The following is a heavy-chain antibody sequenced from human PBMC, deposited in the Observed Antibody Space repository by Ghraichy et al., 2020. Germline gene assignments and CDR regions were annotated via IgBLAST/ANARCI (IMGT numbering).Heavy chain of an antibody. CDR3: ARDRAPYYYDSSGSAFDI. CDR2: IYYSGST. Sequence: SQTLSLTCTVSGGSISSYYWSWIRQPPGKGLEWIGCIYYSGSTNYNPSLKSRVTISVDTSKNQFSLKLSSVTAADTAVYYCARDRAPYYYDSSGSAFDIWGQGTMVTVSS. V-gene: IGHV4-59*01. D-gene: IGHD3-22*01. J-gene: IGHJ3*02. CDR1: GGSISSYY.